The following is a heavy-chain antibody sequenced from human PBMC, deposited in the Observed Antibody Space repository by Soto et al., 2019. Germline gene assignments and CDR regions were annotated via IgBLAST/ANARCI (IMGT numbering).Heavy chain of an antibody. D-gene: IGHD3-10*01. CDR2: INPDSGGT. Sequence: QVQLVQSGAEVKKPGASVKVSCKASGYTFTGYYMHWVRQAPGQGLEWMGWINPDSGGTNYAQKFQGWVTMTRDTSISTAYMELSRLRSDDTAVYYCARERGSGSYYSGYYGMDVCGQGTTVTVSS. CDR1: GYTFTGYY. V-gene: IGHV1-2*04. CDR3: ARERGSGSYYSGYYGMDV. J-gene: IGHJ6*02.